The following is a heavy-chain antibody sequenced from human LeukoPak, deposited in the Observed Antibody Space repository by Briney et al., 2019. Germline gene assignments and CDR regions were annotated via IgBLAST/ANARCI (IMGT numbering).Heavy chain of an antibody. CDR1: GFTFSSYS. CDR3: AKEVVRGVIDY. Sequence: GGSLRLSCAASGFTFSSYSMNWVRQAPGKGLEWVSAISGSGGSTYYADSVKGRFTISRDNSKNTLYLQMNGLRAEDTAVYYCAKEVVRGVIDYWGQGTLVTVSS. CDR2: ISGSGGST. V-gene: IGHV3-23*01. D-gene: IGHD3-10*01. J-gene: IGHJ4*02.